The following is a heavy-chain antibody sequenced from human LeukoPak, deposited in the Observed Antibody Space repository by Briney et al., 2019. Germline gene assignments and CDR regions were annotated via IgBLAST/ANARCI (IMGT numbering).Heavy chain of an antibody. CDR3: ARDFYYYGSGSYYTWFDP. V-gene: IGHV1-69*05. CDR1: GGTFSSYA. Sequence: SVKVSCKASGGTFSSYAISWVRQAPGQGLEWMGGIIPIFGTANYAQKFQGRVTITTDESTSTAYMELSSLRSEDTAVYYCARDFYYYGSGSYYTWFDPWGQGTLVTVSS. J-gene: IGHJ5*02. D-gene: IGHD3-10*01. CDR2: IIPIFGTA.